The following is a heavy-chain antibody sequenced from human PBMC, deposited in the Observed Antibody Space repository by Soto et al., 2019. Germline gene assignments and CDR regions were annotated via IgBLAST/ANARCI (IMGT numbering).Heavy chain of an antibody. J-gene: IGHJ6*02. Sequence: PGGSLRLSXAASGFTFSSYAMSWVRQAPGKGLEWVSAISGSGGSTYYADSVKGRFTISRDNSKNTLYLQMNSLRAEDTAVYYCASSWLVGAPWHGMDVWGQGTTVTVSS. CDR1: GFTFSSYA. CDR3: ASSWLVGAPWHGMDV. CDR2: ISGSGGST. D-gene: IGHD1-26*01. V-gene: IGHV3-23*01.